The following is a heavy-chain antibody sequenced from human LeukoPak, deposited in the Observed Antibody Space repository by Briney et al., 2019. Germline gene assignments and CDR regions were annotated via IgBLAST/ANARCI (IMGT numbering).Heavy chain of an antibody. V-gene: IGHV4-39*01. CDR2: IYYSGRT. CDR1: GDSISRSDSC. J-gene: IGHJ1*01. D-gene: IGHD3-22*01. Sequence: SETLSLTCSVSGDSISRSDSCWDWIRQPPGKGLEWIGTIYYSGRTYYSPSLNSRVTMSVDTSSNQFSLNLRSVTAADTAVYYCARRRYYDGSGYLEWGQGTLLSVSS. CDR3: ARRRYYDGSGYLE.